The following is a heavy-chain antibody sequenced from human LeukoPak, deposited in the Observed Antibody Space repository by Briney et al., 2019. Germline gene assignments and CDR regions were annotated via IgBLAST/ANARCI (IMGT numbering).Heavy chain of an antibody. CDR1: GGSISSSSYY. Sequence: TSETLSLTCTVSGGSISSSSYYWSWIRQPAGKGLEWIGRIYTSGSTNYNPSLKSRVTMSVDTSKNQFSLKLSSVTAADTAVYYCARGGSYWRDAFDIWGQGTMVTVSS. CDR3: ARGGSYWRDAFDI. CDR2: IYTSGST. J-gene: IGHJ3*02. D-gene: IGHD1-26*01. V-gene: IGHV4-61*02.